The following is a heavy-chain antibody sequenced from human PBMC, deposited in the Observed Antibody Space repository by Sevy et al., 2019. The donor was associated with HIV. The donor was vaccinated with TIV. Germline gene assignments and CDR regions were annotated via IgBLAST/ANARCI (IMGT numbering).Heavy chain of an antibody. CDR3: ARGRGSGYYNFDY. CDR1: GFTFSTYA. D-gene: IGHD3-22*01. V-gene: IGHV3-23*01. Sequence: GGSLRLSCAASGFTFSTYAMSWVRQAPGKGLEWVSAISGSDGGTYHADSVKGRFTISRDNSKNTLYLQMKSLRDEDTAVYYCARGRGSGYYNFDYWGQGTLVNVSS. J-gene: IGHJ4*02. CDR2: ISGSDGGT.